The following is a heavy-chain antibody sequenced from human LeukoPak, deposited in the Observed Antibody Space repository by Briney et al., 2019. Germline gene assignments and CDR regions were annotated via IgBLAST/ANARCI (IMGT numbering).Heavy chain of an antibody. D-gene: IGHD3-22*01. J-gene: IGHJ4*01. CDR3: AKDPENNGYSDGSFDY. CDR2: IRSDGTHE. V-gene: IGHV3-30*02. CDR1: GFTFSTFG. Sequence: GGSLRLSCAASGFTFSTFGMYWVRQAPGKGLDWVAFIRSDGTHEKYGDSVKGRFTISRDNSKNTLYLQMNSLRAEDTAVYYCAKDPENNGYSDGSFDYLGHGTLLTVSS.